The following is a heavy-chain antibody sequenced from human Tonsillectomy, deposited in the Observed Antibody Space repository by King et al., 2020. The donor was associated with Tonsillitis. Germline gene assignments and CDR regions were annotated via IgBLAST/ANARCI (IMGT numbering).Heavy chain of an antibody. CDR1: GFTFRNAW. J-gene: IGHJ4*02. CDR2: IKSKTDGGTS. Sequence: VQLVQSGXGLVKPGGSLRLSCAASGFTFRNAWMRXVRQAPGKGLEWVGRIKSKTDGGTSDSAAPVRGRLTISRDDSRNTLYLQMNSLTADDTAVYYCYYXYDSSTXYHFDSWGQGTLVTVSS. CDR3: YYXYDSSTXYHFDS. V-gene: IGHV3-15*01. D-gene: IGHD3-22*01.